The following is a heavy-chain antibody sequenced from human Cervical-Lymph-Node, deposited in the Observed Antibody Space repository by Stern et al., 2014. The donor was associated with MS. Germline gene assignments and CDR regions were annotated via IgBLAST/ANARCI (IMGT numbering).Heavy chain of an antibody. J-gene: IGHJ5*02. V-gene: IGHV3-21*01. D-gene: IGHD6-6*01. Sequence: VQLGQSGGGLVKPGGSLRLSCAASGFTFSSYSMNWVRQAPGKGLEWVSSISSSSSYIYYADSVKGRFTISRDNAKNSLYLQMNSLRAEDTAVYYCARDAFIAARPGNWFDPWGQGTLVTVSS. CDR3: ARDAFIAARPGNWFDP. CDR1: GFTFSSYS. CDR2: ISSSSSYI.